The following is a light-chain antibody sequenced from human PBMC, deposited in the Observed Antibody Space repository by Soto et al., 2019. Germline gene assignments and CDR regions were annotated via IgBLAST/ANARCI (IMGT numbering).Light chain of an antibody. CDR3: QQYNNWPPWT. Sequence: EIVITQFPATLSVSPGERATLSCRASQSVSSNLAWYQQKPGQAPRLLIYDASTRATGIPARFSGSGSGTEFTLTISSLQSEDFAVYYCQQYNNWPPWTFGQGTKV. CDR1: QSVSSN. V-gene: IGKV3-15*01. CDR2: DAS. J-gene: IGKJ1*01.